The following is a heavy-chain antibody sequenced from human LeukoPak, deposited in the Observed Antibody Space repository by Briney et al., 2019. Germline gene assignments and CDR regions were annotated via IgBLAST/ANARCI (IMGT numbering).Heavy chain of an antibody. Sequence: SETLSLTCAVSGWSFNDYYWNWIRQPPGKGLEWIGEINARGDTNYNPSLKSRVTISVDTSKKQFSLRLTSMIAADTALYYCARGQVPAARGYNWFDPWGQGILVTVSS. D-gene: IGHD2-2*01. V-gene: IGHV4-34*01. CDR1: GWSFNDYY. CDR2: INARGDT. J-gene: IGHJ5*02. CDR3: ARGQVPAARGYNWFDP.